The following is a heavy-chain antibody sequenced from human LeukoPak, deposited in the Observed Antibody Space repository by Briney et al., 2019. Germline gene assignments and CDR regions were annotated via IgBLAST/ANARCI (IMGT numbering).Heavy chain of an antibody. Sequence: ASVKVSCKASGYTFTGYYMHWVRQAPGQGLEWMGWINPNSGGTNYAQKFQGRVTMTRDTSISTAYMELSRLRSDDTAVYYCASARGSYNWNYHWFDPWGQGTLVTVSS. J-gene: IGHJ5*02. CDR2: INPNSGGT. V-gene: IGHV1-2*02. D-gene: IGHD1-7*01. CDR3: ASARGSYNWNYHWFDP. CDR1: GYTFTGYY.